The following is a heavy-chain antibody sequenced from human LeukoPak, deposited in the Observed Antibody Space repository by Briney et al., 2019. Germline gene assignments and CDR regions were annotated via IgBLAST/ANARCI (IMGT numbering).Heavy chain of an antibody. J-gene: IGHJ4*02. Sequence: AASVTVSCKASGYTFTGYYMHWARQAPGQGLEWMGWINPNSGGTNYAQKFQGRVTMTRDTSISTAYMELSRLRSDDTAVYYCARLVGITMVRGAIIELDYWGQGTLVTVSS. V-gene: IGHV1-2*02. CDR3: ARLVGITMVRGAIIELDY. CDR1: GYTFTGYY. D-gene: IGHD3-10*01. CDR2: INPNSGGT.